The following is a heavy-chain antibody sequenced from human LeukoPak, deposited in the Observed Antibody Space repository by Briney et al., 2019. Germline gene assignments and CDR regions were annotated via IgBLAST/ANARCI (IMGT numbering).Heavy chain of an antibody. CDR2: IYYSGST. CDR3: ARDDYDFWSGYFGSWFDP. D-gene: IGHD3-3*01. CDR1: GGSISSYY. J-gene: IGHJ5*02. Sequence: SETLSLTCTVSGGSISSYYWSWIRQPPGKGLEWIGYIYYSGSTNYNPSLKSRVTISVDTSKNQFSLKLSSVTAADTAVYYCARDDYDFWSGYFGSWFDPWGQGTLVTVSS. V-gene: IGHV4-59*12.